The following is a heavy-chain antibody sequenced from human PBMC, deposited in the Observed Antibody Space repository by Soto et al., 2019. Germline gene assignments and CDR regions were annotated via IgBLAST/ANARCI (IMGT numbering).Heavy chain of an antibody. CDR1: GGSVSSGNYY. J-gene: IGHJ6*02. V-gene: IGHV4-61*01. Sequence: SETLSLTCTVSGGSVSSGNYYWSWIRQPPGKGLEWIGYIHYSGSTKYNPSLKSRVTISVDTSKNQFSLKLSSVTAADTAVYYCARERISMVRGVIIIRNGMDVWGQGTTVTVSS. CDR3: ARERISMVRGVIIIRNGMDV. CDR2: IHYSGST. D-gene: IGHD3-10*01.